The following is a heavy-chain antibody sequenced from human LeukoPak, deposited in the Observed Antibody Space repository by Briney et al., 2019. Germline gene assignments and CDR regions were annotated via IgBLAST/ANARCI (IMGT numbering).Heavy chain of an antibody. CDR1: GGSLSKYY. CDR2: MFYSGST. J-gene: IGHJ3*02. D-gene: IGHD2-15*01. V-gene: IGHV4-59*08. CDR3: ARGRGEVVVAAWDAFDI. Sequence: PSETLSLTCTVSGGSLSKYYWSWIRQPPGQGLEWIAYMFYSGSTNHNPSLKSRVTIPIDTSKNQFSLRLSSVTAADTAVYYCARGRGEVVVAAWDAFDIWGQGTMVTVSS.